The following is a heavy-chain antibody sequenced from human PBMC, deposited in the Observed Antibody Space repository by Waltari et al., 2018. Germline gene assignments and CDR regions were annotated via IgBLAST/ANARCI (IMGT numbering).Heavy chain of an antibody. D-gene: IGHD3-3*01. CDR3: AKDSSPFLEHRVYYYYYMDV. CDR1: GFPFGYFS. CDR2: FYSGGTT. V-gene: IGHV3-23*03. Sequence: EVQLLESGGGLVQPGGSLRLSCAASGFPFGYFSPLWVRKAPGGGLEWVSVFYSGGTTYYADSVKGRFTISRDNSKNTLYLQMNSLRAEDTAVYYCAKDSSPFLEHRVYYYYYMDVWGKGTTVTVSS. J-gene: IGHJ6*03.